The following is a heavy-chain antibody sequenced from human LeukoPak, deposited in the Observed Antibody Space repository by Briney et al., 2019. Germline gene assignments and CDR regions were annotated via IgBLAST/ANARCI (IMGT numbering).Heavy chain of an antibody. CDR2: IRSKANSYAT. V-gene: IGHV3-73*01. J-gene: IGHJ4*02. D-gene: IGHD5-12*01. Sequence: GGSLRLSCAASGFTFSGSAMHCVRQASGKGLEWVGRIRSKANSYATAYAASVKGRFTISRDDSKNTAYLQMNSLKTEDAAVYYCTRRAWRDYADYWGQGTLVTVSS. CDR3: TRRAWRDYADY. CDR1: GFTFSGSA.